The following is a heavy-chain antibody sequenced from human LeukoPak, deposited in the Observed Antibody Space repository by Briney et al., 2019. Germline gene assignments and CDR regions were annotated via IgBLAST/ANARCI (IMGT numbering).Heavy chain of an antibody. CDR2: IIPIFGTA. V-gene: IGHV1-69*05. CDR3: ARDKAVTTEVTQYFQH. Sequence: SVKVSCKASGGTFSSYAISWVRQAPGQGLEWMGGIIPIFGTANYAQKFQGRVTITTDESTSTAYMELSSLRSEDTAEYYCARDKAVTTEVTQYFQHWGQGTLVTVSS. D-gene: IGHD4-23*01. J-gene: IGHJ1*01. CDR1: GGTFSSYA.